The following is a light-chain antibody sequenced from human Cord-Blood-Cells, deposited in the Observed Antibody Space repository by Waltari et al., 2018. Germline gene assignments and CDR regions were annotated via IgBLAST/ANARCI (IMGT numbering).Light chain of an antibody. Sequence: QSALTQPASVSGSPGQSITISCTGTSSDVGGHNYVSWYQQQPGKAPKLMIYDVCNRPSGVSNRFSGSKSGNTAALTISGLQAEDEADYYCSAYTSSSTRVFGGGTKLTVL. CDR3: SAYTSSSTRV. CDR2: DVC. V-gene: IGLV2-14*03. CDR1: SSDVGGHNY. J-gene: IGLJ3*02.